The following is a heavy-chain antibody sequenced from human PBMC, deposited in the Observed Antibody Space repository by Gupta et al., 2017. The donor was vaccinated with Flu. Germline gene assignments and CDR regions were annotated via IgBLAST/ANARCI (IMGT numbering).Heavy chain of an antibody. CDR2: IIPVFGPT. V-gene: IGHV1-69*01. CDR1: GVTFSTYA. CDR3: ARKGGGHCSGGSCYSFDF. D-gene: IGHD2-15*01. Sequence: QMQLVQSGAEVKKPGSLVKVSCKASGVTFSTYAIHWVRQAPGQGLEWMGGIIPVFGPTNYAQKFQGRVTITADESTSTAYMEISSLRSEDTAVYYCARKGGGHCSGGSCYSFDFWGQGTLVPFSS. J-gene: IGHJ4*02.